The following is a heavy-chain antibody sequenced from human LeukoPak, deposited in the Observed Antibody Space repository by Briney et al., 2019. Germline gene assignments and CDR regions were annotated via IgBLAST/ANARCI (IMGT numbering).Heavy chain of an antibody. D-gene: IGHD2-2*01. CDR1: VESFSGYY. CDR2: INHCGRA. Sequence: SDPQSLTCALYVESFSGYYWRCMPDPPGEGLEWIGEINHCGRANYNPSLKTRVTISVNTSKNQFSLKLSAVTAADTAVYYCATRGVVVDYWGQGTLVTVSS. V-gene: IGHV4-34*01. CDR3: ATRGVVVDY. J-gene: IGHJ4*02.